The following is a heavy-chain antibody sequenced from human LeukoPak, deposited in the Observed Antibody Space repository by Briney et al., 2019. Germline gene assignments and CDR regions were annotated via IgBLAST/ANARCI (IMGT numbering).Heavy chain of an antibody. CDR2: INHSGST. Sequence: PSQTLSLTCTVSGGSISSGGYYRSWIRQPPGKGLEWIGYINHSGSTNYNPSLKSRVTISVDTSKNQFSLKLSSVTAADTAVYYCARSEGIYYGSGSRRPFGYWGQGTLVTVSS. D-gene: IGHD3-10*01. J-gene: IGHJ4*02. CDR3: ARSEGIYYGSGSRRPFGY. CDR1: GGSISSGGYY. V-gene: IGHV4-30-2*01.